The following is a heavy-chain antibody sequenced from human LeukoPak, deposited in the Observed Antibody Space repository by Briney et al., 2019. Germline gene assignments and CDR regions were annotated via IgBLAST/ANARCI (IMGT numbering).Heavy chain of an antibody. J-gene: IGHJ4*02. D-gene: IGHD3-9*01. CDR3: AYGTGGFNIFTGFYSPFCY. Sequence: SGPSLVKPTQTLTLTCTFSGFSFTSGVGVGWIRQPPGKALEWLALIYWDDDQRYSPSLKSRLTVTKDTSKNQVVLTMTNMDPVDTATYFCAYGTGGFNIFTGFYSPFCYWGQGALVTVSS. CDR1: GFSFTSGVG. V-gene: IGHV2-5*02. CDR2: IYWDDDQ.